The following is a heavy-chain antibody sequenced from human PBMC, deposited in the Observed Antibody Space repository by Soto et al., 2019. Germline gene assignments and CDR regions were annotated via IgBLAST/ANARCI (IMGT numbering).Heavy chain of an antibody. D-gene: IGHD3-22*01. V-gene: IGHV4-31*02. CDR2: IYYSGST. CDR1: GGSISSGGYY. Sequence: SETLSLTCTVSGGSISSGGYYWSWIRQHPGKGLEWIGYIYYSGSTYYNPSLKSRVTISVDTSKNQFSLKLSSVTAADTAVYYCARTHYYDSSGYYYPDAFDIWGQGTMVTV. J-gene: IGHJ3*02. CDR3: ARTHYYDSSGYYYPDAFDI.